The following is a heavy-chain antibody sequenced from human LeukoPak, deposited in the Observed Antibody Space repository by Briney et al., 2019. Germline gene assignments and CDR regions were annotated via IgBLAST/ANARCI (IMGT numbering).Heavy chain of an antibody. J-gene: IGHJ4*02. CDR3: AKGAVPGPMALFDY. CDR1: GFTFSSYG. Sequence: GGSLRLSCAASGFTFSSYGMHWVRQAPSKGLEWVAVISYDGSNKYYADSVKGRFTISRDNSKNTLYLQMNSLRAEDTAVYYCAKGAVPGPMALFDYWGQGTLVTVSS. CDR2: ISYDGSNK. V-gene: IGHV3-30*18. D-gene: IGHD3-10*01.